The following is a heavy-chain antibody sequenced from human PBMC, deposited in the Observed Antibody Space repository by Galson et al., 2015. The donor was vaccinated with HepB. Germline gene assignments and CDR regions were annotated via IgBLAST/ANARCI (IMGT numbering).Heavy chain of an antibody. J-gene: IGHJ3*02. CDR1: GFTFSSYG. CDR2: ISFDGSNK. CDR3: AKDRFTYYTDAFDI. D-gene: IGHD3-10*01. Sequence: SLRLSCAASGFTFSSYGMNWVRQAPGKGLEWVAVISFDGSNKYYADSVKGRFTISRDNSKNTLYLQMNSLRAEDTAVYYCAKDRFTYYTDAFDIWGQGTMVTVSS. V-gene: IGHV3-30*18.